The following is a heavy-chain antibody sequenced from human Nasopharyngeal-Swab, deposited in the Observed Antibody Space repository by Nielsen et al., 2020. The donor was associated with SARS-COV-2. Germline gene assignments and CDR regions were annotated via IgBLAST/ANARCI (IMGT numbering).Heavy chain of an antibody. CDR3: TRFHSEGGY. CDR2: IRSKANSYAT. V-gene: IGHV3-73*01. J-gene: IGHJ4*02. D-gene: IGHD1-26*01. CDR1: GFTFSGSA. Sequence: GSLKISCAASGFTFSGSAMHWVRQASGKGLEWVGRIRSKANSYATAYAASVKGRFTISRDDSKNTAYLQMNSLKTEDTAVYYCTRFHSEGGYWGRGTLVTVSS.